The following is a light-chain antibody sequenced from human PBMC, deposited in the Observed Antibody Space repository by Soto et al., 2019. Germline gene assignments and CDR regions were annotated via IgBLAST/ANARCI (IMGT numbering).Light chain of an antibody. J-gene: IGLJ2*01. Sequence: QSSLTQPASVSGSPGQSITISCTGTATDVGAYNYVSWYQQHPGRAPKLIIYAVTDRPSGVADRFSGSKSGDTASLTISGLQSEDEAHYYCRSFTSSTPLLFGGGTKLTVL. CDR3: RSFTSSTPLL. V-gene: IGLV2-14*01. CDR1: ATDVGAYNY. CDR2: AVT.